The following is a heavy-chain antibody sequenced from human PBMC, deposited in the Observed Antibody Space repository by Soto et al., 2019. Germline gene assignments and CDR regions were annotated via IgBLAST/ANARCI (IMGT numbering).Heavy chain of an antibody. CDR2: MHYSGCS. CDR3: ARGSNYYGSGSPPYEYYYYGMDV. V-gene: IGHV4-59*02. D-gene: IGHD3-10*01. Sequence: SETLSLTCSFSGDSVTSHYLTWIRQSPEKGLEWIGYMHYSGCSHYNPSLKSRLTISVDTSKNQFSLKLSSVTAADTAVYYCARGSNYYGSGSPPYEYYYYGMDVWGQGTTVTVSS. CDR1: GDSVTSHY. J-gene: IGHJ6*02.